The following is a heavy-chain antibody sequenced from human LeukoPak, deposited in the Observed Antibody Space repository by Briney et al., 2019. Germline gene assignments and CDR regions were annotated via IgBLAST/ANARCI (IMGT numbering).Heavy chain of an antibody. D-gene: IGHD2-8*02. J-gene: IGHJ4*02. CDR3: ARDSPYGTAGY. V-gene: IGHV3-21*01. CDR2: ISSSSSYI. Sequence: PWGSLRLSCSVSGFTFSNYNMNWVRQAPGKGLEWVSSISSSSSYIYYADSVKGRFTISRDNTKNSLYLQMNSLRAEDTAVYYCARDSPYGTAGYWGQGTLVTVPS. CDR1: GFTFSNYN.